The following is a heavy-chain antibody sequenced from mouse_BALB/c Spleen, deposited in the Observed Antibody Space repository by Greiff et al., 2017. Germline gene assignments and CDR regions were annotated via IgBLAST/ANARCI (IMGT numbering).Heavy chain of an antibody. CDR2: ILPGSGST. CDR3: ASAYGNSYYFDY. J-gene: IGHJ2*01. V-gene: IGHV1-9*01. Sequence: QVQLQQSGAELMKPGASVKISCKATGYTFSSYWIEWVKQRPGHGLEWIGEILPGSGSTNYNEKFKGKATFTADTSSNTAYMQLNSLTSEDSAVYYCASAYGNSYYFDYWGQGTILTVSS. D-gene: IGHD2-1*01. CDR1: GYTFSSYW.